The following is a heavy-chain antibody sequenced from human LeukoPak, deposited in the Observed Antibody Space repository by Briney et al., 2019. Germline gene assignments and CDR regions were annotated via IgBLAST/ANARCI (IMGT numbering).Heavy chain of an antibody. D-gene: IGHD2-2*01. Sequence: SRGSLRLSCAASGFTFSSYAMSWVRQAPGRGLEWVSAISGSGGSTYYADSVKGRFTISRDNSKNTLYLQMNSLRAEDTAVYYCAKKEGYCSSTSCFGNYYYYMDVWGKGTTVTVSS. CDR1: GFTFSSYA. CDR3: AKKEGYCSSTSCFGNYYYYMDV. J-gene: IGHJ6*03. V-gene: IGHV3-23*01. CDR2: ISGSGGST.